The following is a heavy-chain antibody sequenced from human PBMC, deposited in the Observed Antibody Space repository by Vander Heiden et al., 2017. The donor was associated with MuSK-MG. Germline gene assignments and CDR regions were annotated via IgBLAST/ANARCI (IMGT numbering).Heavy chain of an antibody. Sequence: QVQLQQWGAGLLKPSETLSLTCAVYGGSFSGYYWSWIRQPPGKGLEWIGEINHSGSTNYNPSLKSRVTISVDTSKNQFSLKLSSVTAADTAVYYCARVSITMVRGVIIRLHYYYYGMDVWGQGTTVTVSS. CDR3: ARVSITMVRGVIIRLHYYYYGMDV. CDR2: INHSGST. CDR1: GGSFSGYY. J-gene: IGHJ6*02. V-gene: IGHV4-34*01. D-gene: IGHD3-10*01.